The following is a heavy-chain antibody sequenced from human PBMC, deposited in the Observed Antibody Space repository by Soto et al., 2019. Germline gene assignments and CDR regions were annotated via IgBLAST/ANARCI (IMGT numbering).Heavy chain of an antibody. D-gene: IGHD2-2*01. Sequence: SVKVSCTASGGTFSSYTISWVRQAPGQGLEWMGGIIPISGTANYAQKFQGRVTITADESTSTAYMELSSLRSEDTAVYYCARSQGSSTSLEIYYYYYYGMDVWGQGTTVTVSS. V-gene: IGHV1-69*13. CDR3: ARSQGSSTSLEIYYYYYYGMDV. CDR2: IIPISGTA. J-gene: IGHJ6*02. CDR1: GGTFSSYT.